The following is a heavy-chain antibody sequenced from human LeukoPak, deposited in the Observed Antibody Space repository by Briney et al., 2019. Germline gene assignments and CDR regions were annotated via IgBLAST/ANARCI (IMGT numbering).Heavy chain of an antibody. J-gene: IGHJ4*02. D-gene: IGHD1-26*01. Sequence: GGSLRLSCAASGFIFSTYCMHWVRQAPGKGPMWVSRICPDGTVTNYADSVKARFSISRDNARNTVYLQMNSLRAEDTAVYYCARDRYSGSYSDYWGQGTLVTVSS. CDR1: GFIFSTYC. CDR3: ARDRYSGSYSDY. CDR2: ICPDGTVT. V-gene: IGHV3-74*01.